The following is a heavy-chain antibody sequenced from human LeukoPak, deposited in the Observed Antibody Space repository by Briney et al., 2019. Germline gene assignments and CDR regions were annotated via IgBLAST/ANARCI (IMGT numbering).Heavy chain of an antibody. Sequence: GGSLRLSCAASGFTFSSYGMHWVRQAPGKGLEWVAVISYDGSNKYYADSVKGRFTISRDNSKNTLYLQMNSLRAEDTAVYYCAKVDTAMVSDDYWGQGTLVTVSS. CDR2: ISYDGSNK. CDR1: GFTFSSYG. CDR3: AKVDTAMVSDDY. V-gene: IGHV3-30*18. D-gene: IGHD5-18*01. J-gene: IGHJ4*02.